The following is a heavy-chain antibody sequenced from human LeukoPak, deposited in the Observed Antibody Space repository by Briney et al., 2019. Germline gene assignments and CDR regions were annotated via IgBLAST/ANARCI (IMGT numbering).Heavy chain of an antibody. Sequence: GESLKISCKGSGYRFTNYWIGWMRQMPGKGLEWMGIIYPGDSDTRYSPSFQGQVTISADKSISTAYLQWSSLKASDTAMYYCARHLGWCNNTSGCDDESDAFDIWGQGTMVTVSS. D-gene: IGHD2-2*01. CDR1: GYRFTNYW. CDR3: ARHLGWCNNTSGCDDESDAFDI. CDR2: IYPGDSDT. J-gene: IGHJ3*02. V-gene: IGHV5-51*01.